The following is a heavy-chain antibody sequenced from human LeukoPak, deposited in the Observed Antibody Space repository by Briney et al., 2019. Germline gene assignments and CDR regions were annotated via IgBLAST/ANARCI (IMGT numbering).Heavy chain of an antibody. CDR2: MNPNSGNT. D-gene: IGHD2-2*01. CDR3: ASSAGHDIVVVPADGMDV. Sequence: ASVKVSCKASGYTFTSYDINWVRQATGQGLEWMGWMNPNSGNTGYAQKFQGRVTMTRNTSISTAYMELSSLRSEDTAVYYCASSAGHDIVVVPADGMDVWGQGTTVTVSS. J-gene: IGHJ6*02. V-gene: IGHV1-8*01. CDR1: GYTFTSYD.